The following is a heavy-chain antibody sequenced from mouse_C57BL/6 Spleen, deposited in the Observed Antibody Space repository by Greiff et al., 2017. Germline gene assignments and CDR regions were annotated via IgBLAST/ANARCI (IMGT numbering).Heavy chain of an antibody. J-gene: IGHJ1*03. CDR1: GFSLSTFGMG. D-gene: IGHD2-1*01. Sequence: QVTLESGPGILQPSQTLSLTCSFSGFSLSTFGMGVGWIRQPSGKGLEWLAHIWWDDDKYYNPALKSRLTISKDTSKNQVFLKIANVDTADTATYYCARMGWGNYWYFDVWGTGTTVTVSS. V-gene: IGHV8-8*01. CDR2: IWWDDDK. CDR3: ARMGWGNYWYFDV.